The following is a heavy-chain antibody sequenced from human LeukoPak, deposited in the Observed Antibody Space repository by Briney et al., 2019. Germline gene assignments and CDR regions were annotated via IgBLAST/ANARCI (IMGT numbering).Heavy chain of an antibody. D-gene: IGHD2-2*02. CDR1: GYRFTSYW. CDR3: ARHAYCSSTSCYTPFDY. V-gene: IGHV5-51*01. CDR2: IYPGDSDT. Sequence: GESLKISCKGSGYRFTSYWIGWVRPMPGKGLEWMGIIYPGDSDTRYSPSFQGQVTISADKSISTAYLQWSSLKASDTAMYYCARHAYCSSTSCYTPFDYWGQGTLVTVSS. J-gene: IGHJ4*02.